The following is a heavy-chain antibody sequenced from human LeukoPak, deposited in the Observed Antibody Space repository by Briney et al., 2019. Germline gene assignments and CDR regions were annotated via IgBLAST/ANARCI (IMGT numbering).Heavy chain of an antibody. D-gene: IGHD3-10*01. Sequence: SETPSLTCAVYGGSFSGYYWSWIRQPPGKGLEWIGEINHSGSTNYNPSLKSRVTISVDTSKNQFSLKLSSVTAADTAVYYCARGHRRITMVRGVMTYYFDYWGQGTLVTVSS. V-gene: IGHV4-34*01. J-gene: IGHJ4*02. CDR1: GGSFSGYY. CDR3: ARGHRRITMVRGVMTYYFDY. CDR2: INHSGST.